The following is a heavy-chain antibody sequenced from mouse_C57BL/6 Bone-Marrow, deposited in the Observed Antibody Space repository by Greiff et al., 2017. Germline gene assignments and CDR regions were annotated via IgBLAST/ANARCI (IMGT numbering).Heavy chain of an antibody. Sequence: EVQLQQSGPGLVKPSQSLSLTCSVTGYSFTSGYYWYWIRQFPGNKLELMGYISYDGSNNYNPYIKNRTSMTRDTSKNQLFLKLNSVTTEDTATYYCARDGYYEYYFDYWGQGTTLTVSS. CDR1: GYSFTSGYY. CDR3: ARDGYYEYYFDY. CDR2: ISYDGSN. D-gene: IGHD2-4*01. J-gene: IGHJ2*01. V-gene: IGHV3-6*01.